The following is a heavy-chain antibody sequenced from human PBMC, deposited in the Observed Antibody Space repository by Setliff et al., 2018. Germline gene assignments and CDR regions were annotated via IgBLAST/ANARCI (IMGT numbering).Heavy chain of an antibody. CDR2: IYYSGST. CDR3: ARSATLEWFIIDY. J-gene: IGHJ4*02. D-gene: IGHD3-3*01. CDR1: GGSISSGDYY. V-gene: IGHV4-30-4*08. Sequence: SETLSLTCTVSGGSISSGDYYWSWIRQPPGKGLEWIGYIYYSGSTYYNPSLKSRVTMSLDTSNNQVSLKLTSVTAADTAVYYCARSATLEWFIIDYWGQGTLVTVSS.